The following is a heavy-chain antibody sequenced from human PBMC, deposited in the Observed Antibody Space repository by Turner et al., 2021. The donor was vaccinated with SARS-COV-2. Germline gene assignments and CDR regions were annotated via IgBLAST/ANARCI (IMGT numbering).Heavy chain of an antibody. CDR2: IYYSGST. Sequence: VQLQESGPGLLMPSETLSLTCSVSGGSISSYYWSWIRQPTGKGLEWMGYIYYSGSTNYDPSIKGRVTISIDTSKNQFTLKLGSGTAADTAVYYCAKDRGRGNEYCSGGSCYWGFDYWGQGTLVTVSS. CDR3: AKDRGRGNEYCSGGSCYWGFDY. J-gene: IGHJ4*02. D-gene: IGHD2-15*01. V-gene: IGHV4-59*01. CDR1: GGSISSYY.